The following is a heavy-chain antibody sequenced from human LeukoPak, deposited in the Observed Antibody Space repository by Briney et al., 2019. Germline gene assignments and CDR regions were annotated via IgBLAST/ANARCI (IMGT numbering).Heavy chain of an antibody. Sequence: GGSLRLSCAASGFTFDDYGMSWVRQAPGKGLEWVSGINWNGGSTGYADSVKGRFTISRDNAKNSLYLQMNSLRAEDTALYYCARGPRYSSGLYYFDYWGQGTLVTVSS. V-gene: IGHV3-20*04. D-gene: IGHD6-19*01. CDR1: GFTFDDYG. CDR3: ARGPRYSSGLYYFDY. CDR2: INWNGGST. J-gene: IGHJ4*02.